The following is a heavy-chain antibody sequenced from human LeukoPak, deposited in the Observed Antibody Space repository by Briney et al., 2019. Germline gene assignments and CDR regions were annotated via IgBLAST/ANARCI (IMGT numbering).Heavy chain of an antibody. CDR1: GGSISSSSYY. Sequence: SETLSLTCTVSGGSISSSSYYWGWIRQPPGKGLEWIGSIYYSGSTYYNPSLKSRVTISVDTSKNQFSLKLSSVTAADTAVYYCARLVVATIGDYFDYWGQGTLVTVSS. V-gene: IGHV4-39*01. D-gene: IGHD5-12*01. CDR2: IYYSGST. J-gene: IGHJ4*02. CDR3: ARLVVATIGDYFDY.